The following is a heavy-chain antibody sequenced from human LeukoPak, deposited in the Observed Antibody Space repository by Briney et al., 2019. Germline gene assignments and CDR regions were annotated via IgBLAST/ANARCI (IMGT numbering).Heavy chain of an antibody. J-gene: IGHJ5*02. Sequence: PSETLSLTCTVSGGSISSYYWSWIRQPPGKGLEWIGYIYYSGSTNYNPSLKSRVTISVDTSKNQFSLKLSSVTAADTAVYYCARGQSPLWFGELWGRFDPWGQGTLVTVSS. CDR3: ARGQSPLWFGELWGRFDP. CDR2: IYYSGST. CDR1: GGSISSYY. D-gene: IGHD3-10*01. V-gene: IGHV4-59*12.